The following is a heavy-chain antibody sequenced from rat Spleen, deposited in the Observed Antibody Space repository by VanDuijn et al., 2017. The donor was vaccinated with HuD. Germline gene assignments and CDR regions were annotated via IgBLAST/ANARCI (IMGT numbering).Heavy chain of an antibody. J-gene: IGHJ2*01. Sequence: EVQLVESGGGLVQPGRSMKLSCPVSGFTFSNSDMAWVRQAPTKGLEWVASITKRGDKSYYGDSVKGRFTISRDDAKSIIYLQMDSLKSEDTATYYCTIIRGTYWGQGVMVTVSS. D-gene: IGHD4-3*01. CDR2: ITKRGDKS. V-gene: IGHV5-25*01. CDR1: GFTFSNSD. CDR3: TIIRGTY.